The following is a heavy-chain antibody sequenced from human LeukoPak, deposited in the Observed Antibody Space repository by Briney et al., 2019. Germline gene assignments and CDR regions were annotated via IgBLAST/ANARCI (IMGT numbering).Heavy chain of an antibody. D-gene: IGHD3-22*01. V-gene: IGHV3-30*18. Sequence: GGSLRLSCAASGFTFSSYGMHWVRQAPGKGLEWVAVISYDGSNKYYADSVKGRFTISRDNSKNTLHLQMNSLRAEDTAVYYCAKDTFASTYYYDSSGNDYWGQGTLVTVYS. CDR2: ISYDGSNK. J-gene: IGHJ4*02. CDR3: AKDTFASTYYYDSSGNDY. CDR1: GFTFSSYG.